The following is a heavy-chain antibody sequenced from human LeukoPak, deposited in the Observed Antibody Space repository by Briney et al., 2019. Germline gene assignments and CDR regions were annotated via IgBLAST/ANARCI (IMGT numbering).Heavy chain of an antibody. CDR1: GYSISSGYY. J-gene: IGHJ4*02. CDR2: IYHSGST. CDR3: AGKISSGWYYFDY. D-gene: IGHD6-19*01. V-gene: IGHV4-38-2*02. Sequence: SETLSLTCTVSGYSISSGYYWGWVRQPPGKGLEWIGSIYHSGSTYYNPSLKSRVTISVDTSKNQFSLKLSSVTAADTAVYYCAGKISSGWYYFDYWGQGTLVTVSS.